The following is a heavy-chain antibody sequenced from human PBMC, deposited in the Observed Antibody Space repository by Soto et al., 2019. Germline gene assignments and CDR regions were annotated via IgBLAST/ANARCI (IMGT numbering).Heavy chain of an antibody. V-gene: IGHV1-24*01. CDR3: AAGVTTFDY. Sequence: ASVKVSCKVSGNTLSGLPMHWVRQAPGKGLEWMGSLDYEEGERNFAHRFQSRVTVTEDTSTDTAYMDLSSLKSEDTAVYYCAAGVTTFDYRGQGTLVTVSS. CDR1: GNTLSGLP. D-gene: IGHD4-17*01. CDR2: LDYEEGER. J-gene: IGHJ4*02.